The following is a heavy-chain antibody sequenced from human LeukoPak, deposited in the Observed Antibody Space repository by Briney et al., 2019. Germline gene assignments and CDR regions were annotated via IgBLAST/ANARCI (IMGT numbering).Heavy chain of an antibody. CDR2: IYSDGRT. J-gene: IGHJ4*02. D-gene: IGHD2-21*02. CDR1: GFTVSSNY. CDR3: ARVVYCGSDCYSGPLAY. Sequence: RGESLKISCAASGFTVSSNYMTWVRQAPGKGLEWVSVIYSDGRTFYIDSVKGRFTISRDNSKNTVFLQMNSLRAEDTAVYYCARVVYCGSDCYSGPLAYWGQGTLVTVSS. V-gene: IGHV3-53*01.